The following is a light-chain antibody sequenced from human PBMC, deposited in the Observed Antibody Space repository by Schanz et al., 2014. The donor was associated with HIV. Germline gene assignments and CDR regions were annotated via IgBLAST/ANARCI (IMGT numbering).Light chain of an antibody. Sequence: EIVLTQSPGTLSLSPGERATLSCRASQSVSGDYFAWYQQKPGQAPRLLIYGASSRAAGIPDRFSGSGSGTDFTLTISRLEPEDFAVYYCQQYNGWPPFTFGQGTKLEIK. CDR3: QQYNGWPPFT. CDR1: QSVSGDY. V-gene: IGKV3-20*01. CDR2: GAS. J-gene: IGKJ2*01.